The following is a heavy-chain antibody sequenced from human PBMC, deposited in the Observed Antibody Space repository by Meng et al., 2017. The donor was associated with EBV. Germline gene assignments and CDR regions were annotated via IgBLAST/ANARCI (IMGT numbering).Heavy chain of an antibody. CDR2: INTDTGYA. CDR1: GYSLSTFA. Sequence: QVQLVQSGSELKKPGAFVKVSCKASGYSLSTFAMNWVRQAPGQGLEWMGWINTDTGYATYAQGFRGRFAFSLETSVSTAYLQINSLKAADTAMYYCARGLAYGDYGVDYWGQGTLVTVSS. J-gene: IGHJ4*02. V-gene: IGHV7-4-1*02. D-gene: IGHD2-21*01. CDR3: ARGLAYGDYGVDY.